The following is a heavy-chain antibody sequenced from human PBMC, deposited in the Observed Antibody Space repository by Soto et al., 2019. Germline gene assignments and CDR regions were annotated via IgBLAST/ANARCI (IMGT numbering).Heavy chain of an antibody. V-gene: IGHV3-49*03. CDR3: SRDYLGQLPD. D-gene: IGHD1-1*01. Sequence: GGSLRLSCSASGLIFRDFTMSWFRQAPGKGLEWVGYIRTKGYGETTTYAASVKDRFTISRDDSKSIAYLQMNSLKAEDTAVYYCSRDYLGQLPDWGQGTLVTVSS. CDR2: IRTKGYGETT. CDR1: GLIFRDFT. J-gene: IGHJ1*01.